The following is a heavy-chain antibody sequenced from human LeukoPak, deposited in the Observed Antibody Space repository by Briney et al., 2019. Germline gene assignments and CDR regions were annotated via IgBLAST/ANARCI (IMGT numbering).Heavy chain of an antibody. CDR2: IYYSGST. CDR1: GGSISSYY. CDR3: AREGQQLGYAFDI. Sequence: SETLSPTCTVSGGSISSYYWSWIRQPPGKGLEWIGYIYYSGSTNYNPSLKSRVTISVDTSKNQFSLKLSSVTAADTAVYYCAREGQQLGYAFDIWGQGTMVTVSS. V-gene: IGHV4-59*01. D-gene: IGHD6-13*01. J-gene: IGHJ3*02.